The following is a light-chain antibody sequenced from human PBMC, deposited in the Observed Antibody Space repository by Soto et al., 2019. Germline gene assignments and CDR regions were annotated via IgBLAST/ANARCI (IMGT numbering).Light chain of an antibody. Sequence: QSALTQPASVSGSPGQSITISCTGTSSDVGGYSYVSWYQQDPGKAPKLIIYEVSSRPSGVSNRFSGSKSGNTASLTISGLQAEDEADYYCSSYTSSSTVIFGGGTQLTVL. CDR3: SSYTSSSTVI. J-gene: IGLJ2*01. CDR1: SSDVGGYSY. V-gene: IGLV2-14*01. CDR2: EVS.